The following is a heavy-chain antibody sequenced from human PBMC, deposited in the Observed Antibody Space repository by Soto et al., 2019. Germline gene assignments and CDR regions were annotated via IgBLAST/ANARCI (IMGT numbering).Heavy chain of an antibody. CDR2: FIPIFGTT. D-gene: IGHD6-6*01. CDR1: RGSFSNYA. CDR3: ARSIGSSSFYFDF. J-gene: IGHJ4*02. V-gene: IGHV1-69*13. Sequence: PSVKVSCKASRGSFSNYAISWVRQAPGQGLEWMGGFIPIFGTTKYAPSFQDRVTITAHESTNTAYMEMSSLRSEDTAVYYCARSIGSSSFYFDFWGPGTLVPVSS.